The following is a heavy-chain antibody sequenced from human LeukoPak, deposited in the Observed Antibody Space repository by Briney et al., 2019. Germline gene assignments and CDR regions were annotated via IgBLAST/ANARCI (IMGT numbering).Heavy chain of an antibody. CDR2: IYHSGST. CDR3: ARGPTTVTTSGPNWFDP. D-gene: IGHD4-17*01. V-gene: IGHV4-38-2*01. J-gene: IGHJ5*02. Sequence: PSETLSLTCAVSGYSISSGYYWGWIRQPPGKGLEWIGSIYHSGSTYYNPSLKSRVTISVDTSKHQFSLKLSSVTVADTAVYYCARGPTTVTTSGPNWFDPWGQGTLVTVSS. CDR1: GYSISSGYY.